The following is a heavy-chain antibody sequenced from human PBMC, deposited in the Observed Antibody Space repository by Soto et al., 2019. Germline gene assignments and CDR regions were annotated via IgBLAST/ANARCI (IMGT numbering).Heavy chain of an antibody. D-gene: IGHD4-17*01. Sequence: PSETLSLTCTVSGGSISSYYCSWIRQPPGRGLEWIGYIYYSGSTNYNPSLKSRVTISVDTSKNQFSLKLSSVTAADTAVYYCARVLTDGDYRNNPFDYWGQGTLVTVSS. V-gene: IGHV4-59*01. J-gene: IGHJ4*02. CDR2: IYYSGST. CDR3: ARVLTDGDYRNNPFDY. CDR1: GGSISSYY.